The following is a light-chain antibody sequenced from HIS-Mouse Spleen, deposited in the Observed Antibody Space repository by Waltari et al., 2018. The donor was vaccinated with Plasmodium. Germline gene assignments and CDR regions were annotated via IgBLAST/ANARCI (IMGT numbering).Light chain of an antibody. V-gene: IGLV2-14*03. Sequence: QSALTQPASVSGSPGQSIHLSCTGTRSHFGGYNYFSWYQQPPGKAPKRMIYDVRNRPSGVSNRFSGSKSGNTASLTISGLQAEDEADYYCSSYTSSSSGVFGGGTKLTVL. J-gene: IGLJ2*01. CDR2: DVR. CDR3: SSYTSSSSGV. CDR1: RSHFGGYNY.